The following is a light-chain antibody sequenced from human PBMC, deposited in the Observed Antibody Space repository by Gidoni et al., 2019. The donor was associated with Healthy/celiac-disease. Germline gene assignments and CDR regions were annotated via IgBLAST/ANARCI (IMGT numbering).Light chain of an antibody. Sequence: DVVMTQSPLSLPVTLGQPASISCRSSQSLVHSDGNTYLNWFQQRPGQSPRRLIYKVSNRDSGVPDRFSGSVSVTDFTLKISRVEAEDVGVYYCMQGTHWPPTFGQGTKVEIK. CDR1: QSLVHSDGNTY. CDR2: KVS. V-gene: IGKV2-30*02. CDR3: MQGTHWPPT. J-gene: IGKJ1*01.